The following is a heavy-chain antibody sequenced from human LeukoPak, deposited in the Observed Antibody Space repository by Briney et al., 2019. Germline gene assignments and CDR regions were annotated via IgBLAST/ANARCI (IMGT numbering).Heavy chain of an antibody. CDR3: AKGIGSTSCYNY. Sequence: GGSLRLSCAASGFTFSSYSMNWVRQAPGKGLEWVSSISSSSSYIYYADSVKGRFTISRDNAKNSLYLQMNSLRAEDTAVYYCAKGIGSTSCYNYYGQGTLVTVSS. J-gene: IGHJ4*02. CDR2: ISSSSSYI. D-gene: IGHD2-2*02. V-gene: IGHV3-21*01. CDR1: GFTFSSYS.